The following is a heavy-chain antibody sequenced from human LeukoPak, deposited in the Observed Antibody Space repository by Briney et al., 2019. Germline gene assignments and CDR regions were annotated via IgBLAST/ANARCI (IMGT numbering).Heavy chain of an antibody. CDR2: IIPIFGTA. J-gene: IGHJ3*02. D-gene: IGHD3-22*01. Sequence: SVKVSCKASGGTFSSYAISWVRQAPGQGLEWMGGIIPIFGTANYAQKFQGRVTITADKSTSTAYMELSSLRSEDTAVYYCYYDSSGYYYGDDAFDIWGQGTMVTVSS. V-gene: IGHV1-69*06. CDR3: YYDSSGYYYGDDAFDI. CDR1: GGTFSSYA.